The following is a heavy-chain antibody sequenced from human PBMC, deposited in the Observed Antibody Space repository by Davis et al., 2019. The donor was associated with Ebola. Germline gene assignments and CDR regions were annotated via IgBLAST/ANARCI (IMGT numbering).Heavy chain of an antibody. D-gene: IGHD3-16*01. CDR1: GFTFSDFY. J-gene: IGHJ4*02. Sequence: GESLKISCAASGFTFSDFYMTWIRQAPGKGLEWVSYISSIGRTIYYSDSVKGRFTVSRDNTKNYRYLQLNSLRAEDTAVYYFARDWVPDSWGQGTLVIVSS. V-gene: IGHV3-11*04. CDR2: ISSIGRTI. CDR3: ARDWVPDS.